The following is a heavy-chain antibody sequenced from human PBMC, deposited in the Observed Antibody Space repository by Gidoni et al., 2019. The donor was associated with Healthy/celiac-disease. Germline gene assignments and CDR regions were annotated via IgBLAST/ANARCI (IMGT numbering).Heavy chain of an antibody. V-gene: IGHV3-53*04. CDR2: IDSGGST. J-gene: IGHJ4*02. CDR3: ARPSGYDNPFDY. CDR1: GLPINNNY. Sequence: EVQLVESGGGLVQPGGSLRLSCAASGLPINNNYMSWVRQAPGKGLEWVSVIDSGGSTYYADSVKGRFTISRHNSKNTLYLQMNSLRAEDTDGYYCARPSGYDNPFDYWGQGTLVTVSS. D-gene: IGHD5-12*01.